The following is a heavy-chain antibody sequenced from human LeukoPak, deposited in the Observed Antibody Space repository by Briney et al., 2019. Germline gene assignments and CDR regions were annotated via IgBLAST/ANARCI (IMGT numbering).Heavy chain of an antibody. CDR3: ATRGYYYWY. Sequence: PSEILSLTCAVYGGSFSGYYWSWIRQPPGKGLEWIGEINHSGSTNYNPSLKSRVTISVDTSKNQFSLKLSSVTAADTAVYYCATRGYYYWYWGQGTLVTVSS. CDR2: INHSGST. V-gene: IGHV4-34*01. J-gene: IGHJ4*02. D-gene: IGHD3-22*01. CDR1: GGSFSGYY.